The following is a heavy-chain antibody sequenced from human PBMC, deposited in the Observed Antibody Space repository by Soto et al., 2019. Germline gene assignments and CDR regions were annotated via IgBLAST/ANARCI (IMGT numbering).Heavy chain of an antibody. Sequence: ASVKVSCTASGYTFTGYYMHWVLQAPGQGLEWLGWINPNSGGTNYAQKFQGRVTMTRDTSISTAYMELSRLRSDDTAVYYCASRYCSSTSCYASYYYYGMDVWGQGTTVTVSS. D-gene: IGHD2-2*01. CDR1: GYTFTGYY. CDR2: INPNSGGT. CDR3: ASRYCSSTSCYASYYYYGMDV. J-gene: IGHJ6*02. V-gene: IGHV1-2*02.